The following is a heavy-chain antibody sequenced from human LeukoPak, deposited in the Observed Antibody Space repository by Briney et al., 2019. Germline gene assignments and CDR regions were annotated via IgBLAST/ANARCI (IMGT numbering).Heavy chain of an antibody. V-gene: IGHV4-38-2*02. CDR3: ARVTTVTTLDY. CDR2: IYHSGST. D-gene: IGHD4-17*01. Sequence: SETLSLTCTVSGYSMSSGYYWGWIRQPPGKGREWIGSIYHSGSTYYNPSLKSRVTISVDTSKNQYSLKLSSVTAADTAVYYCARVTTVTTLDYWGQGTLVTVSS. J-gene: IGHJ4*02. CDR1: GYSMSSGYY.